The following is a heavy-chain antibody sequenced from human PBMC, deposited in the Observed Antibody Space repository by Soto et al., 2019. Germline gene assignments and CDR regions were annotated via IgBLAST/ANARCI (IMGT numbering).Heavy chain of an antibody. D-gene: IGHD5-18*01. Sequence: SETLSFTCTVSGGSISSGGYYWSWIRQHPGKGLEWIGYIYYSGSTYYNPSLKSRVTISVDTSKNQFSLKLTSVTAADTAVYYCARGYGRNFDYWGQGTLVTVSS. J-gene: IGHJ4*02. V-gene: IGHV4-31*03. CDR2: IYYSGST. CDR1: GGSISSGGYY. CDR3: ARGYGRNFDY.